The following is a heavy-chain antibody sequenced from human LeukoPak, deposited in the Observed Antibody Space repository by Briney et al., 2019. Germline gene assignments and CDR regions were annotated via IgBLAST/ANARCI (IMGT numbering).Heavy chain of an antibody. Sequence: SETLSLTCAVYGGSFSGYYWSWIRQPPGKGLEWIGEINHSGSTNYNPSLKSRVTISVDTSKNQFSLKLSSVTAADTAVYYCAREGVWTESDYWGQGTLVTVSS. CDR1: GGSFSGYY. V-gene: IGHV4-34*01. J-gene: IGHJ4*02. CDR2: INHSGST. CDR3: AREGVWTESDY. D-gene: IGHD3/OR15-3a*01.